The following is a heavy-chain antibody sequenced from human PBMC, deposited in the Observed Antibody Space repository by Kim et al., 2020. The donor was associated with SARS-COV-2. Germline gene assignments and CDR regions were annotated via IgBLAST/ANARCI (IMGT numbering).Heavy chain of an antibody. D-gene: IGHD2-2*01. V-gene: IGHV1-18*01. Sequence: NYAQKLQGRVTMTTDTATSTAYMERRSLRSDDTAVYYCAREGSTDCCPLDNWGQGTLVTVSS. J-gene: IGHJ4*02. CDR3: AREGSTDCCPLDN.